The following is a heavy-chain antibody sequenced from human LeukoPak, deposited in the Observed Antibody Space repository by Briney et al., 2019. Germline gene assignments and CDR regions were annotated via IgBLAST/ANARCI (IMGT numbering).Heavy chain of an antibody. D-gene: IGHD1-26*01. J-gene: IGHJ5*02. CDR3: ARDRVVGATTGFDP. CDR2: IWYDGSNK. V-gene: IGHV3-33*01. Sequence: GGSLRLSCAASGFTFSSYGMHWVRQAPGKGLEWVAVIWYDGSNKYYADSVKGRFTISRDNSKNTLYLQMNSPRAEDTAVYYCARDRVVGATTGFDPWGQGTLVTVSS. CDR1: GFTFSSYG.